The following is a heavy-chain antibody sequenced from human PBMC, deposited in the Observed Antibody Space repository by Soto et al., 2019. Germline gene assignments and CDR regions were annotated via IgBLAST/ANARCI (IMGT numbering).Heavy chain of an antibody. CDR2: INPSGGST. Sequence: ASVKVSCKASGGTFSSYAISWVRQAPGQGLEWMGIINPSGGSTSYAQKFQGRVTMTRDTSTSTVYMELNSLRSEDTAVYYCARENELIDHSSGWPFDYWGQGTLVTVSS. CDR3: ARENELIDHSSGWPFDY. CDR1: GGTFSSYA. D-gene: IGHD6-19*01. V-gene: IGHV1-46*01. J-gene: IGHJ4*02.